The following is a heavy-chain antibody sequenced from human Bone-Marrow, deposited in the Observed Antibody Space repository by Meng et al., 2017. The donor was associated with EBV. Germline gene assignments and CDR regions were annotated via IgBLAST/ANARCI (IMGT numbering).Heavy chain of an antibody. V-gene: IGHV4-4*02. Sequence: QVQLAAPAPDLVRPSVNLTLTCAVSRGFITSGDGWSWVRQSPGKGLEWIGEIHHSGGTSYNPSLKSRVTISLDMSKDQFSLRLSSVTAADTAVYYCARAGYHRPASEYWGQGTLVTVSS. CDR2: IHHSGGT. CDR3: ARAGYHRPASEY. J-gene: IGHJ4*02. D-gene: IGHD2-15*01. CDR1: RGFITSGDG.